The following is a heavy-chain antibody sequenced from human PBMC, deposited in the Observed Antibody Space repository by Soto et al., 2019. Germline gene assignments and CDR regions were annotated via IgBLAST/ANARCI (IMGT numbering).Heavy chain of an antibody. V-gene: IGHV3-53*01. CDR3: ARDRGWYGMDV. CDR2: IYSGGNT. CDR1: GFIVSSNY. D-gene: IGHD6-19*01. J-gene: IGHJ6*02. Sequence: PGGSLRLSCAASGFIVSSNYMSWVRQAPGKGLEWVSIIYSGGNTYYADSVKGRFTISRDNPKNTLYLQMNSLRVEDTAVYYCARDRGWYGMDVWGQGTTVTVSS.